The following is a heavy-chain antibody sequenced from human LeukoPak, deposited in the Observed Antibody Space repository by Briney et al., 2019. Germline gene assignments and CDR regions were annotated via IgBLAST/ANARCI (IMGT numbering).Heavy chain of an antibody. CDR2: IKSKTDGGTT. J-gene: IGHJ4*02. V-gene: IGHV3-15*01. CDR3: TTDGLGGGEYQLRY. D-gene: IGHD2-2*01. Sequence: GGSLRLSCAASGFTFGNAWMSWVRQAPGKGLEWVGRIKSKTDGGTTDYAAPVKGRFTISRDDSKNALYLQMNSLKTEDTAVYYCTTDGLGGGEYQLRYWGQGTLVTVSS. CDR1: GFTFGNAW.